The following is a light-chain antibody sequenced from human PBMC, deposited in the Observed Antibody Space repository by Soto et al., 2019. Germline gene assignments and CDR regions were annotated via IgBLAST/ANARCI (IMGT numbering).Light chain of an antibody. Sequence: IVLTQSPGTLSLSPGERATLSCRTSQTVSSAYLAWYKQKPGQAPRLLIYGASSRATGIPDRFSGSGSGTDFTLTINRLEPEDSAVYYCQQYGSSTGTFGQGTKVEIK. CDR3: QQYGSSTGT. CDR1: QTVSSAY. CDR2: GAS. V-gene: IGKV3-20*01. J-gene: IGKJ1*01.